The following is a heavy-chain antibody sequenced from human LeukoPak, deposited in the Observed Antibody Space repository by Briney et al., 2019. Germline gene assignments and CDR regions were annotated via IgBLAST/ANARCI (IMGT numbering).Heavy chain of an antibody. Sequence: GGSLRLSCTASGLIFRNYAMTWVRQAPRKGLEWVSTISGDGTETFYADSVKGRFTISRDNSKNTHYLQMSSLRAEDTGIYYCAEGGHYSFFDYWGQGTLVTVSS. CDR3: AEGGHYSFFDY. D-gene: IGHD4-11*01. V-gene: IGHV3-23*01. CDR2: ISGDGTET. J-gene: IGHJ4*02. CDR1: GLIFRNYA.